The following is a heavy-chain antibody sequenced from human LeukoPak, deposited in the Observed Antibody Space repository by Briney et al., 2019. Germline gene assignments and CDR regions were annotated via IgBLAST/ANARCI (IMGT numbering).Heavy chain of an antibody. V-gene: IGHV3-7*04. CDR3: AGGVTYFFDY. Sequence: GGSLRLSCAASGFTFSSYWMSWVRQAPGKGLEWVANIKQDGSEKYYVDSLKGRFTISRDSAKNSLYLQMHSLRAEDTAVYYCAGGVTYFFDYWGQGTLVTVSS. CDR1: GFTFSSYW. J-gene: IGHJ4*02. D-gene: IGHD5-18*01. CDR2: IKQDGSEK.